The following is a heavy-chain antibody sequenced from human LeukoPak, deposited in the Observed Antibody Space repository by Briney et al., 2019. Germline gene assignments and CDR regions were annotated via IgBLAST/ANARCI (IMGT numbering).Heavy chain of an antibody. CDR3: ARAGIIGTTQDY. D-gene: IGHD1-20*01. CDR1: GGSISSYY. J-gene: IGHJ4*02. V-gene: IGHV4-59*01. Sequence: SETPSLTCTVSGGSISSYYWSWIRQPPGKGLEWIGYLYHSGSTSYNPSLKSRVTISVDTSKNQFSLKLRSETAADTAVYYCARAGIIGTTQDYWGQGTLVTVSS. CDR2: LYHSGST.